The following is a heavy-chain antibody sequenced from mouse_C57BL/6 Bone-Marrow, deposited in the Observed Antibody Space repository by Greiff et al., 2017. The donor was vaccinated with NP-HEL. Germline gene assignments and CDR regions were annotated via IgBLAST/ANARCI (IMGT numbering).Heavy chain of an antibody. J-gene: IGHJ2*01. CDR3: ARIPPSPYYYGSSYFDY. V-gene: IGHV2-9-1*01. Sequence: VQLQQSGPGLVAPSQSLSITCTVSGFSLTSYAISWVRQPPGKGLEWLGVIWTGGGTNYNSALKSRLSISKDNSKSQVFLKMNSLQTDDTARYYCARIPPSPYYYGSSYFDYWGQGTTLTVSS. D-gene: IGHD1-1*01. CDR1: GFSLTSYA. CDR2: IWTGGGT.